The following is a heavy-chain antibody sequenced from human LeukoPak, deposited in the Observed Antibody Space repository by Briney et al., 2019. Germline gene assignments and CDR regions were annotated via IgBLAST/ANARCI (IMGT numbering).Heavy chain of an antibody. Sequence: GGSLRLSCAASGFAFRSYAMSWVRQAPGKGLEWVGRIRNRANNYATVYSASVEGRFSMSRDDSKNTAYLQMNSLKTEDTAIYYCSGYDYGMDVWGQGTTVTVSS. J-gene: IGHJ6*02. CDR3: SGYDYGMDV. CDR2: IRNRANNYAT. V-gene: IGHV3-73*01. CDR1: GFAFRSYA.